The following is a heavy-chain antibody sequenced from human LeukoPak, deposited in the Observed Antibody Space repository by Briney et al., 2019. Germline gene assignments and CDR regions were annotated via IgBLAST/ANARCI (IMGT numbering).Heavy chain of an antibody. CDR3: ARRAGAYSHPYDY. D-gene: IGHD4/OR15-4a*01. V-gene: IGHV3-23*01. CDR1: GFTFSSYN. Sequence: GGTLRLSCAASGFTFSSYNMNWVRQAPGKGLEWVSGISDSGGRTYYADSVKGRFIISRDNSKNTLYLQMNSLRAEDTAVYYCARRAGAYSHPYDYWGQGTLVTVSS. J-gene: IGHJ4*02. CDR2: ISDSGGRT.